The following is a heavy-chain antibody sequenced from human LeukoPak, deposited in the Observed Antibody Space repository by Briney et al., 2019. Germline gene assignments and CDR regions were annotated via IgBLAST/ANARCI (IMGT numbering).Heavy chain of an antibody. Sequence: GASVKVSCKASGYIFTSFYMHWVRQAPGQGLEWMGIINPSGGSTSYAQKFQGRVTMTRDTSTSTVYMELSSLRSEDTAVYYCARELRSLEWLLSYYYGMDVWGQGTTVTVSS. J-gene: IGHJ6*02. CDR1: GYIFTSFY. CDR3: ARELRSLEWLLSYYYGMDV. D-gene: IGHD3-3*01. V-gene: IGHV1-46*01. CDR2: INPSGGST.